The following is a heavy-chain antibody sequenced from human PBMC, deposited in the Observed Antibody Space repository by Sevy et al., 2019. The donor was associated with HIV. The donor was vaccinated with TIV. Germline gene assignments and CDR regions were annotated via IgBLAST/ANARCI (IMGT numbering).Heavy chain of an antibody. Sequence: GGSLRLSCAASGFTFSSYWMSWVRQAPGKGLEWVANINQDGSEKYYVDYVKGTFTISSDKPTKSLYLQINSLGAEDTAVYYCARAIYGDYTDAFDIWGQGTMVTVSS. CDR1: GFTFSSYW. CDR2: INQDGSEK. CDR3: ARAIYGDYTDAFDI. D-gene: IGHD4-17*01. J-gene: IGHJ3*02. V-gene: IGHV3-7*03.